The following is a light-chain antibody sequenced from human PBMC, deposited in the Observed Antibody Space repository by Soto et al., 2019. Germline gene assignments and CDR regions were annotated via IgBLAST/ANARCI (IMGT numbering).Light chain of an antibody. CDR3: CSYAGSYTVV. Sequence: QSALTQPRSVSGSPGQSVTISFTGTSSEVGGYNYVSWYQQHPGKAPKLMIYDVSKRPSGVPDRFSGSKSGNTASLTISGLQAEDEADYYCCSYAGSYTVVFGGETKLTVL. J-gene: IGLJ2*01. V-gene: IGLV2-11*01. CDR2: DVS. CDR1: SSEVGGYNY.